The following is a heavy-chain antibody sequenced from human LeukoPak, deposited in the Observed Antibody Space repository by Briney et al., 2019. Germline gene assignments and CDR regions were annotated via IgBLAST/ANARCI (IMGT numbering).Heavy chain of an antibody. Sequence: PSETLSLTCAVYGGSFSGYYWSWIRQPPGKGLEWIGEINHSGSTNYNPSLKSRVTISVDTSKNQFSLKLSSVTAADTAVYYCARDQKYYYDSSGYTIRPGPHGYWGQGTLVTVSS. CDR2: INHSGST. V-gene: IGHV4-34*01. J-gene: IGHJ4*02. CDR1: GGSFSGYY. D-gene: IGHD3-22*01. CDR3: ARDQKYYYDSSGYTIRPGPHGY.